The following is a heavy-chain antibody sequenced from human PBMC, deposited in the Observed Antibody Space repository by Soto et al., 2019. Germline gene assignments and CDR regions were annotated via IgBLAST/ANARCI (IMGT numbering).Heavy chain of an antibody. D-gene: IGHD4-17*01. Sequence: QVQLVQSGAEVKKPGSSVKVSCKPSGGTFSTYTISWVRQAPGRGLEWMGRIIPILGIANYAQKFQGRVTITADRSTSTAYMELSSLRSEDTAVYYCAAEYGGNSAWGQGTLVTVSS. CDR3: AAEYGGNSA. CDR2: IIPILGIA. V-gene: IGHV1-69*02. CDR1: GGTFSTYT. J-gene: IGHJ4*02.